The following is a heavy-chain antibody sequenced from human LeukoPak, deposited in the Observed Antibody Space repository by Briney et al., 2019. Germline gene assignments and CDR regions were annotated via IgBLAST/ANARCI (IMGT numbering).Heavy chain of an antibody. CDR2: INHAGST. V-gene: IGHV4-34*01. CDR1: GFTFSSYA. Sequence: GSLRLSCAASGFTFSSYAMHWVRQPPGKGLEWIGEINHAGSTNYNPSLKSRVNISGDTSKNQLSLKLSSVTAADTAVYYCARGSGFWVRPHLVDWGQGTLVTVSS. J-gene: IGHJ4*02. CDR3: ARGSGFWVRPHLVD. D-gene: IGHD1-26*01.